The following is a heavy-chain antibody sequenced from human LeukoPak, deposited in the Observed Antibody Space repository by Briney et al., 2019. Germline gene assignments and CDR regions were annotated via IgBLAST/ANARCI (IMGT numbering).Heavy chain of an antibody. J-gene: IGHJ6*03. V-gene: IGHV4-59*13. D-gene: IGHD6-19*01. CDR1: GGSITTYS. CDR3: ARDGAVAGIGGYYYYHYMDV. CDR2: MYYTGTT. Sequence: SSETLSLTCAVSGGSITTYSWSWIRQPPGKGLEWIGYMYYTGTTNYNPSLKSRVTISRDTSKNQFSLKLSSVTAADTAVYYCARDGAVAGIGGYYYYHYMDVWGKGTTVTVSS.